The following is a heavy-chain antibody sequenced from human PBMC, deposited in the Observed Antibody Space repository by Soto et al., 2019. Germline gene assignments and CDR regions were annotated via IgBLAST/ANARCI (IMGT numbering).Heavy chain of an antibody. J-gene: IGHJ4*02. Sequence: SVKVSCKXSGGTFSSYAISWVRQAPGQGLEWMGGIIPIFGTANYAQKFQGRVTITADKSTSTAYMELSSLRSEDTAVYYCARDSPLHIVAGSWGQGTLVTVSS. CDR3: ARDSPLHIVAGS. CDR2: IIPIFGTA. D-gene: IGHD2-21*01. CDR1: GGTFSSYA. V-gene: IGHV1-69*06.